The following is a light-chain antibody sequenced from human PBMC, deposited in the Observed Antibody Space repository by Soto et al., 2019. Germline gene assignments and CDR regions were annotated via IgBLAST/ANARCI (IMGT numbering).Light chain of an antibody. CDR1: QSVSSSY. V-gene: IGKV3-20*01. J-gene: IGKJ1*01. Sequence: EFVLTQSPGTLSLSPGERATLSCRASQSVSSSYLAWYQQKPGQAPRLLIYGASSRYTGIPDRFSGSGSGTDFTLTISRLEPEDFAVYYCQQYGSSPCAFGQGTKVEIK. CDR2: GAS. CDR3: QQYGSSPCA.